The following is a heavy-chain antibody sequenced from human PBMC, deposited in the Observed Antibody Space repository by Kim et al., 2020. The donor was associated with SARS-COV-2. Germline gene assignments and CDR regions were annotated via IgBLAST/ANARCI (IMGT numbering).Heavy chain of an antibody. V-gene: IGHV3-7*01. D-gene: IGHD3-10*01. J-gene: IGHJ4*02. Sequence: QDGSRIAYVDSGKGRFTISRDNAKNSLFLQMNSLRAEDTAVYYCSRNVLGWGRGTLVTVSA. CDR2: QDGSRI. CDR3: SRNVLG.